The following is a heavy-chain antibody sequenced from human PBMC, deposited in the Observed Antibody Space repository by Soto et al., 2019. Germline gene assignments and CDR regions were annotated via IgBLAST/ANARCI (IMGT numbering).Heavy chain of an antibody. D-gene: IGHD3-22*01. V-gene: IGHV1-69*13. Sequence: SVKVSCKASGGTFSSYAISWVRQAPGQGLEWMGGIIPIFGTANYAQKFQGRVTITADESTSTAYMELSSLRSEDTAVYYCARGRGYYDSRGYYPTGDAFDIWGQGTMVTVSS. CDR3: ARGRGYYDSRGYYPTGDAFDI. CDR2: IIPIFGTA. CDR1: GGTFSSYA. J-gene: IGHJ3*02.